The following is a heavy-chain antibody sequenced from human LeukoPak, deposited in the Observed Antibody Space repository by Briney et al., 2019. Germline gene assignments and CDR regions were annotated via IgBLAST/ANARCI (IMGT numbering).Heavy chain of an antibody. V-gene: IGHV3-23*01. Sequence: GGSLRLPCAASGFTFSSYAMSWVRQAPGKGLERVSAISGSGGSTYYADSVKGRFTISRDNSKNTLYLQMNSLRAEDTAVYYCAKRYCSSTSCYWGYYYGMDVWGKGTTVTVSS. CDR3: AKRYCSSTSCYWGYYYGMDV. J-gene: IGHJ6*04. D-gene: IGHD2-2*01. CDR2: ISGSGGST. CDR1: GFTFSSYA.